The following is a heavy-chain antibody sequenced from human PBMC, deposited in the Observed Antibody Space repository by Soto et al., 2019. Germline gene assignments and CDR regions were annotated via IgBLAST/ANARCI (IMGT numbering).Heavy chain of an antibody. Sequence: QVQLVQSGSELRKPGASVKVSCKASGYTFTSNSITWVRQAPGQGLEWVGWISTSSGNTKFAQKFQGRVTLTTDTSTSTAYMELTSLRSDDTAVYYCARGGGYAVDYWGQGTLVTVST. CDR2: ISTSSGNT. CDR1: GYTFTSNS. J-gene: IGHJ4*02. D-gene: IGHD5-12*01. CDR3: ARGGGYAVDY. V-gene: IGHV1-18*04.